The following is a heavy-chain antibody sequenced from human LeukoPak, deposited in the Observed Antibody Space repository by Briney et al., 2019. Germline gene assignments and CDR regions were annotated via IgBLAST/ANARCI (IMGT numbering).Heavy chain of an antibody. D-gene: IGHD6-19*01. Sequence: GGSLRLSCAASGFIFSNYAMYWVRQAPGKGLESVAAISTKGGSTSYADSVKGRMTISRDGSKNTLFLQMGSLTTDDMGLYFCARDRSGAFDYWGQGTLVTVSS. CDR2: ISTKGGST. CDR1: GFIFSNYA. CDR3: ARDRSGAFDY. V-gene: IGHV3-64*02. J-gene: IGHJ4*02.